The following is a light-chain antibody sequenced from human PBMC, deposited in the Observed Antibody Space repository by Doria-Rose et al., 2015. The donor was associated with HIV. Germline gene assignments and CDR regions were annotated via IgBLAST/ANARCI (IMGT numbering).Light chain of an antibody. V-gene: IGKV3-15*01. Sequence: ATLSLSPGERATLSCRASQSISNNLAWYQQKPGQAPRLLIYGASTRATDVPARFSGSGSGTDFTLSISSLQSEDFAVYYCQQRANWPLTFGGGTKVEIK. CDR3: QQRANWPLT. CDR2: GAS. J-gene: IGKJ4*01. CDR1: QSISNN.